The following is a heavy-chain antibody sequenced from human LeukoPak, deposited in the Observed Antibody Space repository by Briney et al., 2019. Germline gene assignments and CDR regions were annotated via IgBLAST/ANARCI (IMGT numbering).Heavy chain of an antibody. D-gene: IGHD4-17*01. J-gene: IGHJ6*03. CDR3: TRDVRLRHKYYYMDV. Sequence: GGSLRLSCAASGFTFDDYAMHWVRQAPGKGLEWVSGISWNSGSIGYADSVKGRFTISRDNAKNSLYLQVNSLRPEDTAVYYCTRDVRLRHKYYYMDVWGKGTTVTVSS. CDR1: GFTFDDYA. CDR2: ISWNSGSI. V-gene: IGHV3-9*01.